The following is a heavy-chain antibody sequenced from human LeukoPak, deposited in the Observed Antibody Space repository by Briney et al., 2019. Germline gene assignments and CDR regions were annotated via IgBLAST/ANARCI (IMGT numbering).Heavy chain of an antibody. J-gene: IGHJ3*02. CDR2: ISYDGSNK. CDR3: AKVAQRAFDI. Sequence: GGSLRLSCAASGFTFSSYAMHWVRQAPGKGLEWVAVISYDGSNKYYADSVKGRFTISRDNSKNTLYLQMNSLRAEDTAVYYCAKVAQRAFDIWGQGTMVTVSS. V-gene: IGHV3-30-3*01. CDR1: GFTFSSYA.